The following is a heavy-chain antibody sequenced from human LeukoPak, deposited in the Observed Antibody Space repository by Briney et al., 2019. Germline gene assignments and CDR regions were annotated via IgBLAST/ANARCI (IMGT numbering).Heavy chain of an antibody. CDR1: GGSISSYY. D-gene: IGHD5-18*01. CDR2: IYYSGSA. V-gene: IGHV4-59*08. J-gene: IGHJ4*02. CDR3: ARHLVGYSYGPYYFDY. Sequence: SETLSLTCTVSGGSISSYYWSWIRQPPGKGLEWIGYIYYSGSANYNPSLKSRVTISVDTSKNQFSLKLSSVTAADTAVYYCARHLVGYSYGPYYFDYWGQGTLVTVSS.